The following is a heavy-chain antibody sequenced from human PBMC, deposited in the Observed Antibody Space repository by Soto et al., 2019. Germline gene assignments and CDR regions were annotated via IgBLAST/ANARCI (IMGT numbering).Heavy chain of an antibody. J-gene: IGHJ5*01. CDR1: GFTFRSHG. V-gene: IGHV3-30*03. Sequence: QVQLVESGGGVVQPGRSLRLSCAASGFTFRSHGLHWVRQAPGKGLEWVAVILYDGSTKYYADSVKGRFTISRDNAKNTLYLEMHSLRAEDTATYYCARGRRSRIVAAGDGFDSWGQGTLVTVSS. D-gene: IGHD6-13*01. CDR3: ARGRRSRIVAAGDGFDS. CDR2: ILYDGSTK.